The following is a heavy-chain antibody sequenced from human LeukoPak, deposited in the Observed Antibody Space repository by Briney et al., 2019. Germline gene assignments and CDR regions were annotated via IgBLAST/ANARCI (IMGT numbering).Heavy chain of an antibody. CDR2: IYYSGNT. J-gene: IGHJ4*02. Sequence: SETLSLTCTVSGGSISSYYWSWIRQPPGKGLEWIGYIYYSGNTNYKPSLKTRVTISVDTSKNQFSLRLSSETAADTAVYYCAREVPAGDYVDYWGQGTLVTVSS. D-gene: IGHD4-17*01. CDR1: GGSISSYY. V-gene: IGHV4-59*01. CDR3: AREVPAGDYVDY.